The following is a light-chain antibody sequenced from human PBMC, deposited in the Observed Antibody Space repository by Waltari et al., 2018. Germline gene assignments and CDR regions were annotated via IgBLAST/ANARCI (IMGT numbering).Light chain of an antibody. J-gene: IGLJ3*02. V-gene: IGLV1-47*01. Sequence: QSVLTQPPSASGTPGQRVTISCSGSSSNIGSNYVYWYQQLPGTAPKLLYYRNNQRPAGLPDRCSGSKSGTSASLAISGLRSEDEADYYCAAWDDSLSGWVFGGGTKLTVL. CDR2: RNN. CDR1: SSNIGSNY. CDR3: AAWDDSLSGWV.